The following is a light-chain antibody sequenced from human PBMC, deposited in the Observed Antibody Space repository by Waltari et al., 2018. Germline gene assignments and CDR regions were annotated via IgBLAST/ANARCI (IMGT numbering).Light chain of an antibody. CDR2: GKT. V-gene: IGLV3-19*01. J-gene: IGLJ1*01. Sequence: SSELPQAPAVSVALGQTVRITCQGDSLRYYYATWYRQKPGQAPLLFMYGKTNRPSGIPDRFSGSYSGDTASLTITGAQAEDEADYYCNSRDSNGNPFVFGPATKVTVL. CDR1: SLRYYY. CDR3: NSRDSNGNPFV.